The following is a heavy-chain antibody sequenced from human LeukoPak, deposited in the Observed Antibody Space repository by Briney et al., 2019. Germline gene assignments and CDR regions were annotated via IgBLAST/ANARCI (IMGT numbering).Heavy chain of an antibody. CDR1: GFTFSSYG. CDR3: AKEMFWGSYRYYFDY. V-gene: IGHV3-33*06. Sequence: GGSLRLSCAASGFTFSSYGMHWVRQAPGKGLEWVAVIWYDGSNKYYADSVKGRFTISRDNSKNTLYLQMNSLRAEDTAVYYCAKEMFWGSYRYYFDYWGQGTLVTVPS. J-gene: IGHJ4*02. D-gene: IGHD3-16*02. CDR2: IWYDGSNK.